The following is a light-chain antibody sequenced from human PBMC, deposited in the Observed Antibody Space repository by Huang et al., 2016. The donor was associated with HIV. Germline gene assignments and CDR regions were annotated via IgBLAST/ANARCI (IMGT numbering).Light chain of an antibody. CDR2: GAS. Sequence: EIVMTQSPPALSVSPGERATLSCRASQSVDGNLAWYQQKPGQAPRLLIYGASARATNIAGRFGGGGSGKEFIITVSSLQSEDSAVYFCQQYKNWFSFGQGTRLEIK. J-gene: IGKJ5*01. CDR3: QQYKNWFS. V-gene: IGKV3-15*01. CDR1: QSVDGN.